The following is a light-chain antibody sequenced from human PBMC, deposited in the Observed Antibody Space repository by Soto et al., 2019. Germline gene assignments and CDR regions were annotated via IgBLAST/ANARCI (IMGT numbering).Light chain of an antibody. V-gene: IGLV1-44*01. CDR2: SNN. CDR3: AAWDDSLNGYV. J-gene: IGLJ1*01. CDR1: SSNIGGNT. Sequence: QSVLTQSPSASGTPGQRVTISCSEGSSNIGGNTVNWYLQPPGTAPKLLIYSNNQRPSGVPDRFSGSKSGTSASLTSSWLQSEDEADYYCAAWDDSLNGYVFGTGTKVTVL.